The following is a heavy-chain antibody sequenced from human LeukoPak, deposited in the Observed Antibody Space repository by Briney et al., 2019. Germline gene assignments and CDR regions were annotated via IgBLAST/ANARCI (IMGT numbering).Heavy chain of an antibody. CDR2: IYPGDSDT. V-gene: IGHV5-51*01. J-gene: IGHJ6*03. CDR3: ARYSSYYYYYMDV. D-gene: IGHD2-21*01. Sequence: GESLQISCKGSGYSFTSYWIGWVRQLPGKGLERMGIIYPGDSDTRYSPSFQGQVTISADKSISTAYLQWSSLKASDTAMYYCARYSSYYYYYMDVWGKGTTVTVSS. CDR1: GYSFTSYW.